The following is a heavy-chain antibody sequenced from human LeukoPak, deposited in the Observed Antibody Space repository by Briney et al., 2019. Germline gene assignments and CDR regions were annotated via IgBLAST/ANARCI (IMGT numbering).Heavy chain of an antibody. D-gene: IGHD3-22*01. V-gene: IGHV4-59*12. CDR3: ARAYYYDSSGYYY. J-gene: IGHJ4*02. Sequence: PSETLSLTCTVSGGSISSYYWSWIRQPPGKGLEWIGYIYYSGSTNYNPSLKSRVTISVDKSKNQFSLKLSSVTAADTAVYYCARAYYYDSSGYYYWGQGTLVTVSS. CDR2: IYYSGST. CDR1: GGSISSYY.